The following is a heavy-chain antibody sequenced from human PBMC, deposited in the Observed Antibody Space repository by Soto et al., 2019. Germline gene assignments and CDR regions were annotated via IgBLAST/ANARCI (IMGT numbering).Heavy chain of an antibody. CDR1: GYSFTSYW. D-gene: IGHD1-26*01. CDR2: NYPGDSDT. J-gene: IGHJ4*02. Sequence: GESLKISCKGSGYSFTSYWIGWVRQMPGKGLEWMGINYPGDSDTRYSPTFQGQVTISADKSISTAYLQWSSLKASDTAMYYCAIQPHYSGSYPFDYWGQGTMVTVSS. V-gene: IGHV5-51*01. CDR3: AIQPHYSGSYPFDY.